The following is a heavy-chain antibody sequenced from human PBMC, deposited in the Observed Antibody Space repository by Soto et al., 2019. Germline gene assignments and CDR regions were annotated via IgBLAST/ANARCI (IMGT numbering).Heavy chain of an antibody. CDR2: CYYSGST. D-gene: IGHD2-2*01. V-gene: IGHV4-59*01. J-gene: IGHJ6*02. Sequence: QVQLQESGPGLVKPSETLSLTCTVSGGSISSSYWSWIRQPPGKGLVWIGYCYYSGSTNYNPTLKSRVIISVDTSKNQLSLKLSSVTAADPAVYYCATSFPAPAAINDRSLYYCCGMDVLGQGTTVTVAS. CDR3: ATSFPAPAAINDRSLYYCCGMDV. CDR1: GGSISSSY.